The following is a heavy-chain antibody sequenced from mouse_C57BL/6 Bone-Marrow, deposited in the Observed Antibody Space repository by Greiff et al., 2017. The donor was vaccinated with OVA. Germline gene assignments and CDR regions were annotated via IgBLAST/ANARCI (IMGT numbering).Heavy chain of an antibody. CDR3: AKRSDGYSYAMDY. J-gene: IGHJ4*01. CDR2: IWGGGST. Sequence: VQLQESGPGLLAPSQSLSLTFPFSWFSLPRSGVAFFLPPPCPCLAWLGVIWGGGSTNYNSALFSRLSISKDNSKSQVFLKMNSLQTDDTAMYYCAKRSDGYSYAMDYWGQGTSVTVSS. D-gene: IGHD2-3*01. CDR1: WFSLPRSG. V-gene: IGHV2-9*01.